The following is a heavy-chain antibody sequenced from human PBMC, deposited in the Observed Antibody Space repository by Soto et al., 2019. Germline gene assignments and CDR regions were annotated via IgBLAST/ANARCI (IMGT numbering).Heavy chain of an antibody. V-gene: IGHV3-33*01. CDR1: GFIFSSYG. J-gene: IGHJ6*02. Sequence: PGGSLRLSCAASGFIFSSYGMHWVRQGPGKGLEWVAVIWYDGSNKYYADSVKGRFTISRDNSKNTLYLEMISLRAEDTAVYYCAREVSGYSSGWYYYYYGMDVWGQGTTVTVS. D-gene: IGHD6-19*01. CDR2: IWYDGSNK. CDR3: AREVSGYSSGWYYYYYGMDV.